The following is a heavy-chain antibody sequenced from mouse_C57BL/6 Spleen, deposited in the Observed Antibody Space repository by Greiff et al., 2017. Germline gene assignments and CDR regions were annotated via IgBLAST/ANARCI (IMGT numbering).Heavy chain of an antibody. CDR1: GYAFSSSW. Sequence: QVHVKQSGPELVKPGASVKISCKASGYAFSSSWMNWVKQRPGKGLEWIGRIYPGDGDTNYNGKFKGKATLTADKSSSTAYMQLSSLTSEDSAVYFCASLLNGFGYWGQGTTLTVSS. V-gene: IGHV1-82*01. CDR2: IYPGDGDT. J-gene: IGHJ2*01. D-gene: IGHD1-1*01. CDR3: ASLLNGFGY.